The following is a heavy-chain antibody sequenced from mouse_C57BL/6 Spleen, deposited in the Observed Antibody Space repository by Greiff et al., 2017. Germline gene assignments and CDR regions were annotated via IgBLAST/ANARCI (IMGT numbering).Heavy chain of an antibody. D-gene: IGHD2-13*01. CDR2: ISSGSSTI. J-gene: IGHJ3*01. V-gene: IGHV5-17*01. Sequence: EVMLVESGGGLVKPGGSLKLSCAASGFTFSDYGMHWVRQAPEKGLEWVAYISSGSSTIYYADTVKGRFTISRDNAKNTLFLQMTSLRSEDTAMYYCASKGDGGGGCDYWGQGTMVTVSA. CDR3: ASKGDGGGGCDY. CDR1: GFTFSDYG.